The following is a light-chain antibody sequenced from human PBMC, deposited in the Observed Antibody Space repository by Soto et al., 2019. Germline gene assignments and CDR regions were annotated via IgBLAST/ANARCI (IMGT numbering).Light chain of an antibody. CDR1: SSDVGSYNV. J-gene: IGLJ2*01. Sequence: QSALTQPASVSGSPGQSITISCTGTSSDVGSYNVVSWYQQHPGKAPKLMIYEGRKRPSGISNRFSGSKSGNTASLTISGLQAEDEADYYCCSYAGSSTHVIFGGGTKLTVL. V-gene: IGLV2-23*01. CDR3: CSYAGSSTHVI. CDR2: EGR.